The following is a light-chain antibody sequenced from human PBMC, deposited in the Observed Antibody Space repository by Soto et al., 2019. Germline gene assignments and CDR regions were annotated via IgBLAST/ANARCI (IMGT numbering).Light chain of an antibody. J-gene: IGKJ1*01. V-gene: IGKV3-15*01. Sequence: EIVTTQSPATLSVSPGERATLSCRASQSVSTKLACYQQKPGQPPMLLMYRASTCATGFPARLIGRGSGAKFTLAISSLQSDDSAVYSCHQYNNWPPTWTFGQGTKVDIK. CDR2: RAS. CDR1: QSVSTK. CDR3: HQYNNWPPTWT.